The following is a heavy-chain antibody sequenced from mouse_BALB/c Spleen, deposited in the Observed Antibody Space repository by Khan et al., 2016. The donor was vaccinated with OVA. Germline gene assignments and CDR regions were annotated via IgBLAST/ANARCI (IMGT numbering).Heavy chain of an antibody. CDR2: ISSGGDYT. J-gene: IGHJ3*01. Sequence: EVELVESGGDLVKPGGSLKLSCAASGFTFSSYSMSWVRPTPDKRLEWVASISSGGDYTYYPDIVKGRFTISRDNAKNTLYLEMSSLKSGDTAMYYCASHLTGSFAYWGQRTLVTVSA. D-gene: IGHD4-1*01. V-gene: IGHV5-6*01. CDR1: GFTFSSYS. CDR3: ASHLTGSFAY.